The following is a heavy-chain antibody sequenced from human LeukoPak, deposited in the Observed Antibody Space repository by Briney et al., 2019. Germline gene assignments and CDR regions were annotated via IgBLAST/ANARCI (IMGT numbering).Heavy chain of an antibody. J-gene: IGHJ3*02. CDR3: ASAPYYDISGYLGDAFDI. Sequence: SETLSLTCAVYGGSFSGYYWSWIRQPPGKGLEWIGEINHSGSTNYNPSLKSRVTISVDTSKNQFSLKLSSVTAADTAVYYCASAPYYDISGYLGDAFDIWGQGTMVTVSS. CDR1: GGSFSGYY. CDR2: INHSGST. V-gene: IGHV4-34*01. D-gene: IGHD3-22*01.